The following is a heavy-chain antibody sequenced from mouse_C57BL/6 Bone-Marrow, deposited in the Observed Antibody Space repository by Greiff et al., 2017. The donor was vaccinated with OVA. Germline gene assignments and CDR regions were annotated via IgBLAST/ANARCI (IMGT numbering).Heavy chain of an antibody. CDR2: IDPANGNT. Sequence: VHVKQSVAELVRPGASVKLSCTASGFNIKNTYMHWVKQRPEQGLEWIGRIDPANGNTKYAPKFQGKATITADTSSNTAYLQLSSLTSEDTAIYYCARPYGSSPSFDYWGQGTTLTVSS. CDR1: GFNIKNTY. V-gene: IGHV14-3*01. CDR3: ARPYGSSPSFDY. D-gene: IGHD1-1*01. J-gene: IGHJ2*01.